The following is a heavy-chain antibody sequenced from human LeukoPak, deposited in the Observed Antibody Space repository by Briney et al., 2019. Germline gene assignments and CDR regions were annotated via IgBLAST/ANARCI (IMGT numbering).Heavy chain of an antibody. CDR2: INHSGST. CDR3: ASLLNVAGYSGYDSDY. J-gene: IGHJ4*02. CDR1: GGSFSGYY. Sequence: SETLSLTCAVYGGSFSGYYWSWIRQPPGKGLEWIREINHSGSTNYNPSLKSRVTMSVDTSKNQFSLKLSSVTAADTAVYYCASLLNVAGYSGYDSDYWGQGTLVTVSS. D-gene: IGHD5-12*01. V-gene: IGHV4-34*01.